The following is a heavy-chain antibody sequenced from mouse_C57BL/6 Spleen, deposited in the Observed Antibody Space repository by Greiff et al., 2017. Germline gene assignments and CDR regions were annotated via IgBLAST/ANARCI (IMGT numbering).Heavy chain of an antibody. CDR2: IDPSDSYT. V-gene: IGHV1-50*01. J-gene: IGHJ2*01. D-gene: IGHD1-1*01. Sequence: VQLQQPGAELVKPGASVKLSCQASGYTFTSYWMPWVKQRPGQGLEWIGEIDPSDSYTNYNQKFKGKATLTVDTSSSTAYMQLRSLTSEDSAVYYCARGVLLRSFDYWGQGTTLTVSS. CDR1: GYTFTSYW. CDR3: ARGVLLRSFDY.